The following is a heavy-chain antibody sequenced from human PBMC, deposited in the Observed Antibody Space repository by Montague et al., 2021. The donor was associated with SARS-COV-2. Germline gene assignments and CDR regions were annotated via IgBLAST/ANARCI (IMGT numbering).Heavy chain of an antibody. CDR2: FDHSADT. Sequence: SETLSLTCSVSGGSISGHYWSWIRQPPGKGLEWIGNFDHSADTKYNPSLKSRATISVDTSKNHFALRLSSVTAADTAVYYCAREFRIELWQTNWYFGLWGRGTLVTVSS. CDR1: GGSISGHY. CDR3: AREFRIELWQTNWYFGL. V-gene: IGHV4-59*11. D-gene: IGHD3-16*01. J-gene: IGHJ2*01.